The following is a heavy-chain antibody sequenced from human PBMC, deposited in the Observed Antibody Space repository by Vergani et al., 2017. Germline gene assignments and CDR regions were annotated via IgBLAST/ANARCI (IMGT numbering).Heavy chain of an antibody. CDR1: GFTVSSNY. J-gene: IGHJ4*02. D-gene: IGHD3-3*01. V-gene: IGHV3-53*01. Sequence: EVQLVESGGGLIQPGGSLRLSCAASGFTVSSNYMSWVRQAPGKGLEWVSVIYSGGSTYYADSVKGRFTISRDNSKNTLYLQMNSLRAEDTAVYYCARERRFLEWQGGAFDYWGQGTLVTVSS. CDR2: IYSGGST. CDR3: ARERRFLEWQGGAFDY.